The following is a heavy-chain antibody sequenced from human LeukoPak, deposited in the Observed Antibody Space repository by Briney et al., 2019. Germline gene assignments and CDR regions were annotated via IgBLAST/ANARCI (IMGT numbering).Heavy chain of an antibody. CDR3: VKHGGYMDV. D-gene: IGHD3-16*01. J-gene: IGHJ6*03. Sequence: GESLKISCKGSGYSFTNYWIGWVRQMPPKGLEWMGMIYPGDSDTRYSPSFQGQVTISADKSISPTYLQWSSLEASDTAMYYCVKHGGYMDVWGKGTTVTVSS. CDR2: IYPGDSDT. V-gene: IGHV5-51*01. CDR1: GYSFTNYW.